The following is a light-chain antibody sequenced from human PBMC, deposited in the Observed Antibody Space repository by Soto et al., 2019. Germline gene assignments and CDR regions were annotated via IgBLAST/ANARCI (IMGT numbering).Light chain of an antibody. CDR1: QDIHNN. V-gene: IGKV3-15*01. J-gene: IGKJ2*02. CDR3: QQYATWPCT. CDR2: GSH. Sequence: ETMKTQSPATFSVSPGDTASLSCRHSQDIHNNLAWYHQKPGQAPTLLIYGSHARDPGVPARFSGAGSGTDVTFTILSLQSVDFGVYYFQQYATWPCTFGQGTKVEIQ.